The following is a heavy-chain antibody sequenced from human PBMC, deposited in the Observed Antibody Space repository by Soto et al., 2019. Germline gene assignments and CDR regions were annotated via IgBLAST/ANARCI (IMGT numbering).Heavy chain of an antibody. CDR3: AKGRSYYYYYGVDV. Sequence: CSMGWERQAPGKWLEWVSDIIDSGGSTYYADSVKGRFTISRDNSKSTLYLQMNSLRAEDTALYYCAKGRSYYYYYGVDVWGQGTTVTVSS. V-gene: IGHV3-23*01. J-gene: IGHJ6*02. CDR2: IIDSGGST. CDR1: CS.